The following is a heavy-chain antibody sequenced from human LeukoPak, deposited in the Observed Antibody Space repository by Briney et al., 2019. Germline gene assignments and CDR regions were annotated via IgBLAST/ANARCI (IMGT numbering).Heavy chain of an antibody. CDR2: IIPIFGTA. D-gene: IGHD6-6*01. Sequence: ASVKVSCKASGGTFSSYTISWVRQAPGQGLEWMGGIIPIFGTANYAQKFQGRVTITADESTSTAYMELSSLRSEDTAVYYCAGKSPARRVDYYYYYMDVWGKGTTVTVSS. CDR1: GGTFSSYT. J-gene: IGHJ6*03. CDR3: AGKSPARRVDYYYYYMDV. V-gene: IGHV1-69*13.